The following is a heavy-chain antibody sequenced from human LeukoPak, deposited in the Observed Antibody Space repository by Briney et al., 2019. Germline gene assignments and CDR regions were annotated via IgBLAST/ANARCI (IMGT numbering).Heavy chain of an antibody. D-gene: IGHD6-13*01. Sequence: GGSLRLSCAASGFTVSSNYMSWVRQAPGKGLEWVSVIYSGGSTYYADSVKGRFTISRDNSKNTLYLQMNSLRAEDTAVYYCARGPGYSSSNWFDPWGQGTLVTASS. CDR1: GFTVSSNY. J-gene: IGHJ5*02. V-gene: IGHV3-66*01. CDR3: ARGPGYSSSNWFDP. CDR2: IYSGGST.